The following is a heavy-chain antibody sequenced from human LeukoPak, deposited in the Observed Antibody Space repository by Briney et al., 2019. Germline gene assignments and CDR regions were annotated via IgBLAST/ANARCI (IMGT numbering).Heavy chain of an antibody. Sequence: PGSSVKVSCKASGGTFSSYAISWVRQAPGQGLEWMGIINPSGGSTSYAQKFQGRVTMTRDTSTSTVYMELSSLRSEDTAVYYCARDLTSHYYDSSGYYYVPSWYFDLWGRGTLVTVSS. CDR1: GGTFSSYA. CDR3: ARDLTSHYYDSSGYYYVPSWYFDL. V-gene: IGHV1-46*01. CDR2: INPSGGST. J-gene: IGHJ2*01. D-gene: IGHD3-22*01.